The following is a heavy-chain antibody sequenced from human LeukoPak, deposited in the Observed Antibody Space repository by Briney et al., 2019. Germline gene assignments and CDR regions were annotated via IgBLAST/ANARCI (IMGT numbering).Heavy chain of an antibody. CDR1: GYTFTGYY. Sequence: ASVKVSCKASGYTFTGYYMHWVRQAPGQGLGWMGWINPNSGGTNYAQKFQGWVTMTRDTSISTAYMELSRLRSDDTAVYYCARGDIWSGYPAHFDYWGQGTLVTVSS. J-gene: IGHJ4*02. CDR2: INPNSGGT. V-gene: IGHV1-2*04. CDR3: ARGDIWSGYPAHFDY. D-gene: IGHD3-3*01.